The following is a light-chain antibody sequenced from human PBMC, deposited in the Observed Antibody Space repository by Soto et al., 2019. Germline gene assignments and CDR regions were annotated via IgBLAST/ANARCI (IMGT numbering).Light chain of an antibody. V-gene: IGKV3-11*01. J-gene: IGKJ1*01. CDR1: QSFSSY. Sequence: EIVLTQSPATLSLSPGERATLSCRASQSFSSYLAWYQQKPGKAPRLLIYDASNMATGIPARFSGSGSGTDFTLTISSLEPEDFAVYYCQQRSNWPWTFGQGTKVEIK. CDR2: DAS. CDR3: QQRSNWPWT.